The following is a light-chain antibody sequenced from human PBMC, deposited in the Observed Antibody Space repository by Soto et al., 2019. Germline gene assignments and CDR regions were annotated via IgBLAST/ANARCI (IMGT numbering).Light chain of an antibody. CDR1: QSVSSSY. CDR2: DAS. CDR3: QQYNNWPRT. J-gene: IGKJ1*01. V-gene: IGKV3D-15*01. Sequence: EIVLTQSPGTLSLSPGERATLSCRASQSVSSSYLAWYQQKPDQAPRLLIYDASNRATGIPARFSGSGSGTEFTLTISSLQSEDFAVYYCQQYNNWPRTFGQGTKVDIK.